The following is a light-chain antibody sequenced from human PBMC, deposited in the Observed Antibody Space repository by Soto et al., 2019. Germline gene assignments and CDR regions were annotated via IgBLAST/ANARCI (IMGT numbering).Light chain of an antibody. CDR3: QQYGSSPPIT. V-gene: IGKV3-20*01. J-gene: IGKJ5*01. Sequence: ELVLTQSPGTLSLSPGERATLSCRPSQSVSSSYLAWYQQKPGQAPRLLIYGASSRATGIPDRFSGSGSGTDFTLTISRLEPEDFAVYYCQQYGSSPPITFGQGTRLEIK. CDR2: GAS. CDR1: QSVSSSY.